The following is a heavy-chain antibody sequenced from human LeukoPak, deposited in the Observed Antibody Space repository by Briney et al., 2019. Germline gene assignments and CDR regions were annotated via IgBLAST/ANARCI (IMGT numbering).Heavy chain of an antibody. J-gene: IGHJ4*02. Sequence: GASVKVSCKASGYTFTGYYMHWVRQAPGQGLEWMGWINPNSGGTNYAQKFQGWVTMTRDTSISTAYMELSSLRSEDTAVYYCARGAYYYDSSGYYYPFDYWGQGTLVTVSS. V-gene: IGHV1-2*04. CDR3: ARGAYYYDSSGYYYPFDY. CDR2: INPNSGGT. CDR1: GYTFTGYY. D-gene: IGHD3-22*01.